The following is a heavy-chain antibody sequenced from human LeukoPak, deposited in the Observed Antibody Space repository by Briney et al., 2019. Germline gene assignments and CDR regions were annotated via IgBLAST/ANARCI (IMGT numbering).Heavy chain of an antibody. J-gene: IGHJ4*02. D-gene: IGHD3-16*01. CDR3: ARDSRGGGPDFDY. CDR2: IYHSGST. CDR1: GGSISSSSYY. Sequence: SETLSPTCTVSGGSISSSSYYWGWIRQPPGKGLEWIGSIYHSGSTYYNPSLKSRVTISVDTSKNQFSLKLSSVTAADTAVYYCARDSRGGGPDFDYWGQGTLVTVSS. V-gene: IGHV4-39*07.